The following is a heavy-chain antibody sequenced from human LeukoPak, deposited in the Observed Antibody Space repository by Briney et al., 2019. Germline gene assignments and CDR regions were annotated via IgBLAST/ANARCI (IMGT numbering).Heavy chain of an antibody. Sequence: SETLSLTCTVSGGSISSGGYYWSWIRQHPGKGLEWIGYIYYSGSTSYNPSLKSRVTISVDTSKNQFSLKLSSVTAADTAVYYCASGKLDSSGYYLDAFDIWGQGTMVTVSS. V-gene: IGHV4-31*03. J-gene: IGHJ3*02. CDR3: ASGKLDSSGYYLDAFDI. CDR2: IYYSGST. CDR1: GGSISSGGYY. D-gene: IGHD3-22*01.